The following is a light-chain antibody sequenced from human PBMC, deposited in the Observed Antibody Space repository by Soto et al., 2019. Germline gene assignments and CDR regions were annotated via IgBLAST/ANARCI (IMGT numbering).Light chain of an antibody. Sequence: EIVMTQSPATLSVSPGERATLSCRASQTVRVNLDWYQQKPGQAPRLLIYGASTRATGVPARFSGSGSGTEFTLTIRSLQSEDFAVYYCQQYNDWPPFTFGPGTRVDIK. V-gene: IGKV3-15*01. CDR1: QTVRVN. CDR3: QQYNDWPPFT. J-gene: IGKJ3*01. CDR2: GAS.